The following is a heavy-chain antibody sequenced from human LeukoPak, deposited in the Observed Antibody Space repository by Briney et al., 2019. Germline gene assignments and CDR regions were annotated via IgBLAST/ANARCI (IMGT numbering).Heavy chain of an antibody. CDR2: IYADGYT. Sequence: GGSLRLSCAASGISVSNDYMSWVRQAPGKGLEWVSAIYADGYTRDAASVKGRFSISRHNSKNTVYLQMDNLRPEDTAAYYCARDRRGEKDFDVWGPGTMVTVSS. CDR1: GISVSNDY. J-gene: IGHJ3*01. V-gene: IGHV3-53*04. CDR3: ARDRRGEKDFDV.